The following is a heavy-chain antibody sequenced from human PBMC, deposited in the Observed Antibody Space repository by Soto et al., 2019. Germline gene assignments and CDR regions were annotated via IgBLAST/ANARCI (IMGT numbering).Heavy chain of an antibody. Sequence: EVQLVESGGGLVQPGRSLRLSCAASGFTFDDYAMHWVRQAPGKGLEWVSGISWNSGSIGYADSVKGRFTISRDNAKNSLYLQMNSLRAEDTALYYCAKDESSGWSYYFDYWGQGTLVTVSS. J-gene: IGHJ4*02. CDR1: GFTFDDYA. V-gene: IGHV3-9*01. CDR2: ISWNSGSI. D-gene: IGHD6-19*01. CDR3: AKDESSGWSYYFDY.